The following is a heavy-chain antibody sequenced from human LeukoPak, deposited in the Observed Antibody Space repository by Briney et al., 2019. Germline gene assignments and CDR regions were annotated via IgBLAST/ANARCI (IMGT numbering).Heavy chain of an antibody. D-gene: IGHD4-17*01. CDR1: GFTFSDYY. CDR3: ARGAHHGAQYYYYGMDV. J-gene: IGHJ6*02. Sequence: PGGSLRLSCAASGFTFSDYYMSWIRQAPGKGLEWVSYISSSGSTIYYADSVKGRFTISRDNAKNSLYLQMNSLRAEDTAVYYCARGAHHGAQYYYYGMDVWGQGTTVNVSS. V-gene: IGHV3-11*01. CDR2: ISSSGSTI.